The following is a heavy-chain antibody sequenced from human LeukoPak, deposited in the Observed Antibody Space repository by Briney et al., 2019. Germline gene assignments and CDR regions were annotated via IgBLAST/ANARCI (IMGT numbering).Heavy chain of an antibody. J-gene: IGHJ6*02. V-gene: IGHV3-9*01. D-gene: IGHD6-13*01. CDR3: AKDLKSWYHYYAMDV. CDR2: ISWNSGNI. Sequence: GRSLRLSCAASGFTFDDYAMHWVRQAPGKGLEWVSGISWNSGNIVYADSVKGRFTISRDNAKNSLYLQMNSLRAEDTALYYCAKDLKSWYHYYAMDVWGQGTTVTVSS. CDR1: GFTFDDYA.